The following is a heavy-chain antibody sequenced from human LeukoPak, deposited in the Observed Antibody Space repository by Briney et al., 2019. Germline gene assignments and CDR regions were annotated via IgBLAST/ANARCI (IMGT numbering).Heavy chain of an antibody. V-gene: IGHV4-34*01. Sequence: SETLSLTCAVYGGSFSGYYWSWIRQPPGKGLEWIGEINHSGSTNYNPSLKSRVTISVDTSKNQFSLKLSSVTAADTAVYYCARGRYGYVWGSYRPTTLFDYWGQGTLVTVSS. CDR3: ARGRYGYVWGSYRPTTLFDY. D-gene: IGHD3-16*02. J-gene: IGHJ4*02. CDR1: GGSFSGYY. CDR2: INHSGST.